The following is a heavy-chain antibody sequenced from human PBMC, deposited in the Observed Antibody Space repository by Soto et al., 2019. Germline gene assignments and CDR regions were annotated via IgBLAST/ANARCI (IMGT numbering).Heavy chain of an antibody. V-gene: IGHV4-59*08. D-gene: IGHD2-2*01. CDR3: ARRDIVVVPAARGGAFDI. CDR1: GGSISSYY. CDR2: IYYSGST. Sequence: SETLSLTCTVSGGSISSYYWSWIRQPPGKGLEWIGYIYYSGSTNYNPSLKSRVTISVDTSKNQFSLKLSSVTAADTAVYYCARRDIVVVPAARGGAFDIWGQGTMVTVSS. J-gene: IGHJ3*02.